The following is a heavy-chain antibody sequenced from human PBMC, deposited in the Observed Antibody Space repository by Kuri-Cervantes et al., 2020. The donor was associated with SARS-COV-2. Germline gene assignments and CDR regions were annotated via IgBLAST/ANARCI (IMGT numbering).Heavy chain of an antibody. CDR2: IYTSGST. CDR1: RGSISSNY. V-gene: IGHV4-4*07. D-gene: IGHD1-7*01. J-gene: IGHJ5*02. Sequence: LDLLSLTPAATRGSISSNYWSSNRQPAGKGLEWIGRIYTSGSTNYNPSLKTRVTMSVDTSKNQFSLRLCSVTAADTAVYYCARDGITGTNWGGGFDPWGQGTLVTVSS. CDR3: ARDGITGTNWGGGFDP.